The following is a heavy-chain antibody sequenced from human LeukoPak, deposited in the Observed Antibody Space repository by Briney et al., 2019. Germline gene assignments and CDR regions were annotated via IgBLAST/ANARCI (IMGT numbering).Heavy chain of an antibody. CDR3: AKDRSGYYVY. CDR2: ISGSGGST. Sequence: GGSLRLSRAASGFTFSSYAMSWVRQAPGKGLEWVSAISGSGGSTYYADSVKGRFTISRDNSKNTLYLQMNSLRAVDTAVYYCAKDRSGYYVYWGQGTLVTVSS. V-gene: IGHV3-23*01. J-gene: IGHJ4*02. CDR1: GFTFSSYA. D-gene: IGHD3-22*01.